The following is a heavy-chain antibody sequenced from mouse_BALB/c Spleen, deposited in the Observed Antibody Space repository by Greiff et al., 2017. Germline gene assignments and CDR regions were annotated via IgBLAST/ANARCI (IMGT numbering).Heavy chain of an antibody. V-gene: IGHV3-8*02. J-gene: IGHJ3*01. Sequence: EVQLVESGPSLVKPSQTLSLTCSVTGDSITSGYWNWIRKFPGNKLEYMGYISYSGSTYYNPSLKSRISITRDTSKNQYYLQLNSVTTEDTATYYCARVEDDGYYLFAYWGQGTLVTVSA. CDR1: GDSITSGY. CDR2: ISYSGST. D-gene: IGHD2-3*01. CDR3: ARVEDDGYYLFAY.